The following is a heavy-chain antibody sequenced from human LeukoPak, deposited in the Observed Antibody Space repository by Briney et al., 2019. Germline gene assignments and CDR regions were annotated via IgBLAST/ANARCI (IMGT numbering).Heavy chain of an antibody. CDR2: IIPIFGTA. CDR1: GYTFTSYG. D-gene: IGHD3-22*01. J-gene: IGHJ4*02. CDR3: ARVALMYYYDSSGYDFDY. V-gene: IGHV1-69*13. Sequence: GASVKVSCKASGYTFTSYGISWVRQAPGQGLEWMGGIIPIFGTANYAQKFQGRVTITADESTSTAYMELSSLRSEDTAVYYCARVALMYYYDSSGYDFDYWGQGTLVTVSS.